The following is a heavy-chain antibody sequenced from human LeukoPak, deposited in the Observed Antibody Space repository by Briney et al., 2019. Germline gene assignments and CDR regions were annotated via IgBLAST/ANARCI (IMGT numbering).Heavy chain of an antibody. Sequence: PSETLSLTCAVYGGSFSGYYWSWIRQPPGKGLEWIGEINHSRSTNYNPSLKSRVTISVDTSKNQFSLKLSSVTAADTAVYYCARYRYTQYYYYYMDVWGKGTTVTVSS. J-gene: IGHJ6*03. CDR3: ARYRYTQYYYYYMDV. CDR2: INHSRST. V-gene: IGHV4-34*01. CDR1: GGSFSGYY. D-gene: IGHD1-1*01.